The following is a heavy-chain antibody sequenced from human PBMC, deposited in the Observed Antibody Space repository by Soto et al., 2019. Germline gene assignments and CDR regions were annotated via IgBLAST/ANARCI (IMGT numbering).Heavy chain of an antibody. CDR2: INPNRGGT. D-gene: IGHD2-21*02. J-gene: IGHJ6*02. CDR1: GYTFTGYY. CDR3: AREGLEVVVTAKVEQNYYYGMDV. Sequence: QVQLVQSGAEVKKPGASVKVSCKASGYTFTGYYMHWVRQAPGQGLEWMGWINPNRGGTNYAQKFQGWVTMTRDTSISTAYMELSRLRSDDTAVYYCAREGLEVVVTAKVEQNYYYGMDVWGQGTTVTVSS. V-gene: IGHV1-2*04.